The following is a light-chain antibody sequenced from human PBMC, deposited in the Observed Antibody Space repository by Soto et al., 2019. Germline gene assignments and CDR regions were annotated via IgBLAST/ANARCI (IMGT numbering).Light chain of an antibody. CDR3: QHYGGMWA. V-gene: IGKV1-5*03. Sequence: DIQMTQSPSTLSASVGDRVTVTCRASARISSWLAWYQQQPGKAPKLLIYKSSILENGVPSRFSGGGSGTEFTLTINSLQPDDFATYCCQHYGGMWAFGQGTKV. CDR2: KSS. J-gene: IGKJ1*01. CDR1: ARISSW.